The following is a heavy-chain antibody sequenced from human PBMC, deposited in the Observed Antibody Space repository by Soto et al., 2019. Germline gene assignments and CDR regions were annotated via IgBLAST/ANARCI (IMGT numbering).Heavy chain of an antibody. D-gene: IGHD2-2*01. CDR3: ARPSEVPAASHPPYYYYYGMDV. Sequence: GASVKVSCKASGGTFSSYAISWVRQAPGQGLEWMGGIIPIFGTANYAQKFQGRVTITADESTSTAYMELSSLRSEDTAVYYCARPSEVPAASHPPYYYYYGMDVWGQGTTVTVSS. J-gene: IGHJ6*02. CDR1: GGTFSSYA. CDR2: IIPIFGTA. V-gene: IGHV1-69*13.